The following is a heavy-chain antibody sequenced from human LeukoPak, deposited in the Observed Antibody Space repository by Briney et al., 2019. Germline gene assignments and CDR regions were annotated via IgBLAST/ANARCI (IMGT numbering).Heavy chain of an antibody. CDR3: ARDPYSGTYGNTYYYCMDV. V-gene: IGHV3-7*01. CDR1: GFTFSSYW. D-gene: IGHD1-26*01. CDR2: IKQDGSEK. J-gene: IGHJ6*03. Sequence: GGSLRLSCAASGFTFSSYWMSWVRQAPGKGLEWVANIKQDGSEKYYVDSVKGRFTISRDNARNSLYLQMNSLRVEDTAVYYCARDPYSGTYGNTYYYCMDVWGKGTTVTISS.